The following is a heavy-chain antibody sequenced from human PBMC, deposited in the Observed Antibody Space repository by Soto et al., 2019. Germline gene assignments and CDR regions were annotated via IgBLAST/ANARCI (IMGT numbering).Heavy chain of an antibody. CDR3: ARSPMIEVSINY. D-gene: IGHD3-22*01. CDR2: INPNRGGT. V-gene: IGHV1-2*02. CDR1: GYTLTGNY. J-gene: IGHJ4*02. Sequence: QVQLVHSGAAVKKPGVSVKVSCKATGYTLTGNYMHWVRQAPGQGLQLMGWINPNRGGTTYAQKFKSRVTMTRDTSISTPYVELSSLRSDYTAVYYCARSPMIEVSINYWGQGNLVTVSS.